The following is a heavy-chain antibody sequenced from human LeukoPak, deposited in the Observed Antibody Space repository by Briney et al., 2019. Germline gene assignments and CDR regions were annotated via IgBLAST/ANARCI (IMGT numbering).Heavy chain of an antibody. D-gene: IGHD3-3*01. CDR3: ARGKVFWSGYGYRFDY. CDR1: GFTFSSYE. V-gene: IGHV3-48*03. CDR2: ISSSGSTI. J-gene: IGHJ4*02. Sequence: PGGSLRLSCAASGFTFSSYEMNWVRQAPGKGLEWVSYISSSGSTIYYADSVKGRFTISRDNAKNSLYLQMNSLRAEDTAVYYCARGKVFWSGYGYRFDYWGQGTLVTVSS.